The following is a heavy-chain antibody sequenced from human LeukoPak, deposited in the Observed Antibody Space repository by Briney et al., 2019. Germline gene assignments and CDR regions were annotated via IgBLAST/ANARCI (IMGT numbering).Heavy chain of an antibody. CDR1: GGSISSSSYY. CDR3: ARRYSSGHRMSEH. J-gene: IGHJ4*02. V-gene: IGHV4-39*07. CDR2: LYYGGNT. Sequence: SETLSLTCTVSGGSISSSSYYWGWIRQPPGKGLEWIGSLYYGGNTYYNPSLKSRVTISVDTSKNQFSLKVSSVTAADTAVYYCARRYSSGHRMSEHWGQGTLVTVSS. D-gene: IGHD6-19*01.